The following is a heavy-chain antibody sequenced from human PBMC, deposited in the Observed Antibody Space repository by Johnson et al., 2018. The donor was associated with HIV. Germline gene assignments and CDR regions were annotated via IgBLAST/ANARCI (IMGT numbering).Heavy chain of an antibody. CDR1: GFTLGSFG. V-gene: IGHV3-30*18. Sequence: QVQLVESGGGVVQPGRSLRLSCVASGFTLGSFGMHWVRQAPGKGLEWVAVISYDGTNEYYAESVKARFTISRDNSKNTLYLVMNRLRPEDTAVYYCAKVMTASSVNSFGGVIDASDIWGQGTMVTVS. J-gene: IGHJ3*02. CDR2: ISYDGTNE. D-gene: IGHD3-16*01. CDR3: AKVMTASSVNSFGGVIDASDI.